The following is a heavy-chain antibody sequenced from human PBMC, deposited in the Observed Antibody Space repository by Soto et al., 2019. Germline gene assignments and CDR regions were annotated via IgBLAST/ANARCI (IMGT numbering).Heavy chain of an antibody. CDR3: ARGDAAKIVVTTYYAMDV. J-gene: IGHJ6*02. CDR1: GGSLSNYG. V-gene: IGHV1-69*13. Sequence: SVKVSCKASGGSLSNYGISWVRQAPGQGLEWMGGIIPVFGTANYAQKFQGRVTITADESTSIVYMDVTSLRSEDTAVYYCARGDAAKIVVTTYYAMDVWGQGTTVTVSS. D-gene: IGHD3-9*01. CDR2: IIPVFGTA.